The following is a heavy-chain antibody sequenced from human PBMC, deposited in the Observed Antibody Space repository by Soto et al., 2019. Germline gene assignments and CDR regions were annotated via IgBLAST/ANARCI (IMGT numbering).Heavy chain of an antibody. Sequence: SETLSLTCTVSGGSISSGACYWSWIRQPPGKGLEWIGYIYYSGGTYYNPSLRSRVTISVDTSKNQFSLKLSSVTAADTAVYYCARGLGPWGQGTLVTVSS. CDR1: GGSISSGACY. CDR3: ARGLGP. J-gene: IGHJ5*02. V-gene: IGHV4-30-4*01. CDR2: IYYSGGT. D-gene: IGHD3-10*01.